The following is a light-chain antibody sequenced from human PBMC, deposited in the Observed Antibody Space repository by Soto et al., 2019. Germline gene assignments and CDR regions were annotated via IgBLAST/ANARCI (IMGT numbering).Light chain of an antibody. V-gene: IGLV1-44*01. J-gene: IGLJ1*01. Sequence: QSVLTQPPSASGTPGQRITISCSGTTSNIESHTVNWYQQVPGTAPKLLINTNNQRPSGVPDRFSGSKSGASASLAISGLQSEDEATYYCATWDDSRTGVFGTGTKVTVL. CDR2: TNN. CDR1: TSNIESHT. CDR3: ATWDDSRTGV.